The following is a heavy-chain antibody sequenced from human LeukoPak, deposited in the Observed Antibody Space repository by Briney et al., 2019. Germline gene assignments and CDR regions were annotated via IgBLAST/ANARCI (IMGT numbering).Heavy chain of an antibody. V-gene: IGHV4-39*01. Sequence: SETLSLTCTVSGGSISSSSYYWGWIRQPPGKGLEWIGSIYYSGSTYYNPSLKSRATISVDTSKNQLSLKLSSVTAADTAVYYCARRYPYCSSTSCYPLPYFDYWGQGTLVTVSS. CDR3: ARRYPYCSSTSCYPLPYFDY. CDR2: IYYSGST. J-gene: IGHJ4*02. CDR1: GGSISSSSYY. D-gene: IGHD2-2*01.